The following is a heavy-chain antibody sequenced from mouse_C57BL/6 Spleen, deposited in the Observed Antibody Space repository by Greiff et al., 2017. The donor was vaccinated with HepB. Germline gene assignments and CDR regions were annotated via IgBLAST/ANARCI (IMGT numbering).Heavy chain of an antibody. CDR2: INPGSGGT. D-gene: IGHD2-3*01. CDR1: GYAFTNYL. Sequence: VQLQESGAELVRPGTSVKVSCKASGYAFTNYLIEWVKQRPGQGLEWIGVINPGSGGTNYNEKFKGKATLTADKSSSTAYMQLSSLTSEDSAVYFCARRWLLPLMDYWGQGTSVTVSS. CDR3: ARRWLLPLMDY. J-gene: IGHJ4*01. V-gene: IGHV1-54*01.